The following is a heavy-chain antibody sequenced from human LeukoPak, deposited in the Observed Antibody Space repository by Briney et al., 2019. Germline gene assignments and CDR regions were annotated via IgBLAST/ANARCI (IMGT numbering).Heavy chain of an antibody. D-gene: IGHD6-19*01. V-gene: IGHV4-4*02. CDR2: IYHSGST. Sequence: TTSGTLSLTCAVSGGSISSSNWWSWVRQPPGKGLAWIGEIYHSGSTNYNPSLESRLTISVDTSQNQFSLKLSSVTAADTAVYYCARGVAVAGTGGAYYFDYWGQGTLVTASS. J-gene: IGHJ4*02. CDR1: GGSISSSNW. CDR3: ARGVAVAGTGGAYYFDY.